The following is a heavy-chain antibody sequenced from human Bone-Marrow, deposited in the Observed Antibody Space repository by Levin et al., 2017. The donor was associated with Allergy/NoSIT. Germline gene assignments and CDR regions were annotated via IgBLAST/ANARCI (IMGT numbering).Heavy chain of an antibody. CDR2: IYYSGST. Sequence: ASETLSLTCTVSGGSISSYYWSWIRQPPGKGLEWIGYIYYSGSTNYNPSLKSRVTISVDTSKNQFSLKLSSVTAADTAVYYCARTGSLDDYWGQGTLVTVSS. CDR3: ARTGSLDDY. CDR1: GGSISSYY. J-gene: IGHJ4*02. D-gene: IGHD1-26*01. V-gene: IGHV4-59*01.